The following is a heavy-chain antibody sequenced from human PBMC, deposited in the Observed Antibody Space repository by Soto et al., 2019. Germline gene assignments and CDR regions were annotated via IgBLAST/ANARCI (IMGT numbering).Heavy chain of an antibody. Sequence: PGGSLRLSCAASGFTFTNYAMAWVRQAPGKGLEYVSAIGAGGDTFYADSVEGRFTISRDNSKSTLYLQMDSLRADDTAVYSCAMEGVTARFDYWGLGTLVTVSS. D-gene: IGHD6-6*01. CDR3: AMEGVTARFDY. CDR1: GFTFTNYA. V-gene: IGHV3-23*01. J-gene: IGHJ4*02. CDR2: IGAGGDT.